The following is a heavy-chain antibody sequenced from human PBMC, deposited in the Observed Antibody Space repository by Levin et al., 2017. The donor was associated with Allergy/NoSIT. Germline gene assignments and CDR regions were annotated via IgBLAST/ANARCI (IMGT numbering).Heavy chain of an antibody. V-gene: IGHV4-34*01. J-gene: IGHJ4*02. CDR3: ARHDFWTVGGGPV. D-gene: IGHD3/OR15-3a*01. Sequence: SSETLSLTCAVYGGSFSTYYWNWIRQPPGKGLEWIGEINRSGSTNYNPSLRSRVTISVDTSKNQFYLKLTSVTAADTAVYYCARHDFWTVGGGPVWGQGTLVTVSS. CDR2: INRSGST. CDR1: GGSFSTYY.